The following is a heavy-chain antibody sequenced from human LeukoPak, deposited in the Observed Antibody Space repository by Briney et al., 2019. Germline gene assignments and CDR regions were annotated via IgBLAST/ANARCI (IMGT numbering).Heavy chain of an antibody. D-gene: IGHD3-22*01. Sequence: GGSLRLSCAASGFTFSSYGMHWVRQAPGKGLEWVAFIRYDGSNKYYADSVKGRFTISRDNSKNTLYLQMNSLRAGDTAVYYCAKDPDHVSPGPMNYWGQGTLVTVSS. CDR3: AKDPDHVSPGPMNY. J-gene: IGHJ4*02. CDR2: IRYDGSNK. CDR1: GFTFSSYG. V-gene: IGHV3-30*02.